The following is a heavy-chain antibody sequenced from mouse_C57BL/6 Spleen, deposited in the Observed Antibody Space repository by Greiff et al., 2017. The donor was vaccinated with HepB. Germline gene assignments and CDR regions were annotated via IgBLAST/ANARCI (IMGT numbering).Heavy chain of an antibody. CDR1: GYTFTDYY. J-gene: IGHJ4*01. CDR2: INPYNGGT. V-gene: IGHV1-19*01. D-gene: IGHD1-1*01. CDR3: ARGVLSFYAMDY. Sequence: VQLKESGPVLVKPGASVKMSCKASGYTFTDYYMNWVKQSHGKSLEWIGVINPYNGGTSYNQKFKGKATLTVDKSSSTAYMELNSLTSEDSAVYYCARGVLSFYAMDYWGQGTSVTVSS.